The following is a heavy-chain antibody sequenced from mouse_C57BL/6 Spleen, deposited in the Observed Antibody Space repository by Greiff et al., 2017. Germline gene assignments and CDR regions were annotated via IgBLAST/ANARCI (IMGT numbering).Heavy chain of an antibody. V-gene: IGHV1-52*01. Sequence: QVQLQQPGAELVRPGSSVKLSCKASGYTFTSYWMHWVKQRPIQGLEWIGNIDPSDSETHYNQKFKDKATLTVDKSSSTAYMQLSSLTSEDSAVYYCARGRLHYYGFDYWGQGTTLTVSS. CDR3: ARGRLHYYGFDY. CDR2: IDPSDSET. D-gene: IGHD1-2*01. J-gene: IGHJ2*01. CDR1: GYTFTSYW.